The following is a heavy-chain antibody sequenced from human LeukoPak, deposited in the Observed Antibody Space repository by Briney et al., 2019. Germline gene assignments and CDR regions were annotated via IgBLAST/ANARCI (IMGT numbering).Heavy chain of an antibody. CDR1: GGSISSYY. J-gene: IGHJ6*03. V-gene: IGHV4-59*01. CDR2: IYYSGST. D-gene: IGHD1-26*01. CDR3: ARSGGRSYYYYYMDV. Sequence: SETLSLTCTVSGGSISSYYWSWIRQPPGKGLEWIGYIYYSGSTNYNPSLKSRVTISVDTSKNQFSLKLSSVTAADTAVYYCARSGGRSYYYYYMDVWGKGTTVTVSS.